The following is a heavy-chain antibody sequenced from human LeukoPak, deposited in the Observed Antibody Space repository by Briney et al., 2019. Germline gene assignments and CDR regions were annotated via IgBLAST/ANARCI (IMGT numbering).Heavy chain of an antibody. J-gene: IGHJ4*02. CDR3: TTERASSNFFLGY. D-gene: IGHD4-11*01. CDR1: GFTFSNVW. Sequence: GGSLRLSCAASGFTFSNVWMSWVRQAPGKGLEWVGRIRRKTDGGTTDYAAPVKGRFTISRDDSRNTLYLQMNSLKSADTAVYYCTTERASSNFFLGYWGQGTLVTVSS. V-gene: IGHV3-15*01. CDR2: IRRKTDGGTT.